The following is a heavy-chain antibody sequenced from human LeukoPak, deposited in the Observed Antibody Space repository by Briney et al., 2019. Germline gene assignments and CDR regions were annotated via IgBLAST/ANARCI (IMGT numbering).Heavy chain of an antibody. J-gene: IGHJ4*02. D-gene: IGHD2-15*01. CDR1: GGSISSYY. CDR2: IYTSGST. V-gene: IGHV4-4*07. Sequence: SETLSLNCTVSGGSISSYYWSWIRHPAGKGLEWIGHIYTSGSTNYNTSLKSRVTMSVDTSKNQFSLKLSSVPAAYTAVYYCARVPQYCTGGSCYPTYSFDYWGQGTLVTVSS. CDR3: ARVPQYCTGGSCYPTYSFDY.